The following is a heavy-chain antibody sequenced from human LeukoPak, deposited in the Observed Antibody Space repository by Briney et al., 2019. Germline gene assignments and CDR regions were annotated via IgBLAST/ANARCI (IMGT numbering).Heavy chain of an antibody. D-gene: IGHD2-2*01. J-gene: IGHJ3*02. Sequence: PSETLSLTCTVSGGSISSSSYYWGWIRQPPGKGLEWIGYIYYSGSTYYNPSLKSRVTISVDTSKNQFSLKLSSVTAADTAVYYCAKPSIYCSSTSCGAFDIWGQGTMVTVSS. CDR1: GGSISSSSYY. CDR2: IYYSGST. V-gene: IGHV4-30-4*08. CDR3: AKPSIYCSSTSCGAFDI.